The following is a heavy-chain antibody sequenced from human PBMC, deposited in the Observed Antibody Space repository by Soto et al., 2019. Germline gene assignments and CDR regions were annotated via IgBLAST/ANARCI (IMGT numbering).Heavy chain of an antibody. V-gene: IGHV3-74*01. J-gene: IGHJ4*02. CDR1: RFTETNYR. D-gene: IGHD2-15*01. Sequence: HPAWSLRHSCPSSRFTETNYRIHSVRQAPGKGIDCVSRINVDGSWIDHAGSVGGGFTISRDSAKNTLYLQMNSLRVDDTAVYYCVRDFGGNRDYWGQGTLVTVSS. CDR2: INVDGSWI. CDR3: VRDFGGNRDY.